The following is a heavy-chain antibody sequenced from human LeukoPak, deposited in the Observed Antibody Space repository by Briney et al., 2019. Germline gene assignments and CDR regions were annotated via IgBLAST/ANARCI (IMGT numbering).Heavy chain of an antibody. D-gene: IGHD3-16*01. J-gene: IGHJ4*02. V-gene: IGHV3-43*01. Sequence: GGSLRLSCAASGFTFDDYTMHWVRQAPGKGLEWVSLISWDGGSTYYADSVKGRFTISRDNSKNSLYLQMNSLRTEDTALYYCARVIGVGGYYFDYWGQGTLVTVSS. CDR3: ARVIGVGGYYFDY. CDR2: ISWDGGST. CDR1: GFTFDDYT.